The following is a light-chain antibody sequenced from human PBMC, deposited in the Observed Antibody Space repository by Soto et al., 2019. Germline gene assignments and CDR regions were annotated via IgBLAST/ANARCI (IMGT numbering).Light chain of an antibody. CDR3: QQYHSLPYT. V-gene: IGKV4-1*01. CDR2: WAS. Sequence: DIVMTQSPDSLAVSLGERATINCKASQSGLYSVNNENYLAWFQQRAGQPPKLLVYWASNRSSGVPDRFSGSGSGTDLTLTISSLQAEDVAVYYCQQYHSLPYTFGQGIKLEIK. J-gene: IGKJ2*01. CDR1: QSGLYSVNNENY.